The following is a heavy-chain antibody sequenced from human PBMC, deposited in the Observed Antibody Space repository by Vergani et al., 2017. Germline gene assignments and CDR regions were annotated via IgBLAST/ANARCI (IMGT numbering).Heavy chain of an antibody. V-gene: IGHV1-69-2*01. CDR3: ATGGRYQLNSEYYYYGMNV. CDR1: GYTFTDYY. D-gene: IGHD2-2*01. J-gene: IGHJ6*02. CDR2: VDPEDGET. Sequence: EVQLVQSGAEVKKPGATVKISCKVSGYTFTDYYMHWVQQAPGKGLEWMGLVDPEDGETIYAEKFQGRVTITADTSTDTAYMELSSLRSEDTAVYYCATGGRYQLNSEYYYYGMNVWGQGTTVTVSS.